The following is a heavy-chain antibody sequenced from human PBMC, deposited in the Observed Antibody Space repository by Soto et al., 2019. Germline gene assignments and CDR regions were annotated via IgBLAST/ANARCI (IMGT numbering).Heavy chain of an antibody. V-gene: IGHV1-18*01. Sequence: ASVKVSCKASGHTFTSYGISWVRQAPGQGLEWMGWISAYNGNTNYAQKLQGRVTMTTDTSTSTAYMELRSLRSDDTAVYYCAREGLVIANLYYYYMDVWGKGTKVTVSS. D-gene: IGHD3-9*01. CDR2: ISAYNGNT. CDR1: GHTFTSYG. J-gene: IGHJ6*03. CDR3: AREGLVIANLYYYYMDV.